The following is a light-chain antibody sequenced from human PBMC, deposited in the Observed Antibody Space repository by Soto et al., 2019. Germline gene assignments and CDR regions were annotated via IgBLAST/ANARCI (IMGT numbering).Light chain of an antibody. CDR3: AVWDDSLTAYL. J-gene: IGLJ1*01. CDR1: TSXIGKNF. CDR2: KND. V-gene: IGLV1-47*01. Sequence: QAVVTQPPSASGTPGQRVTISCSGSTSXIGKNFVYWYQQLPGMAPRLLIYKNDQRPSGVPDRFSGSKSGTSASLAISGVRSEDEADYFCAVWDDSLTAYLFGSGTKVTVL.